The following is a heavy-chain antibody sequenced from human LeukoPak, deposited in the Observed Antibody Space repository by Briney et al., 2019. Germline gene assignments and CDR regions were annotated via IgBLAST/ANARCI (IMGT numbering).Heavy chain of an antibody. Sequence: PGGSLRLSCAASGFIFSDYAMSWVRQAPGKGLEWVSAISGSGVSTEYADSAKGRFTISRDNSKNTLYLQLNSLGAEDTAVYYCAKDCDEDTAMAPSCAWGQGTLVTVSS. V-gene: IGHV3-23*01. CDR3: AKDCDEDTAMAPSCA. CDR1: GFIFSDYA. D-gene: IGHD5-18*01. J-gene: IGHJ5*02. CDR2: ISGSGVST.